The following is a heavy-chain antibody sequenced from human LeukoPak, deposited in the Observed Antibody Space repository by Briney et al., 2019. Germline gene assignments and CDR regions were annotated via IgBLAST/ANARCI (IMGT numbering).Heavy chain of an antibody. CDR3: ARHGTPGIAAAVNY. CDR2: IYHSGST. D-gene: IGHD6-13*01. J-gene: IGHJ4*02. CDR1: GYSISSGYY. Sequence: SETLSLTCAVSGYSISSGYYWGWIRQPPGKGLEWIGSIYHSGSTYYNPSLKGRVTISVDTSKNQFSLKLSSVTAADTAVYYCARHGTPGIAAAVNYWGQGTLVTVSS. V-gene: IGHV4-38-2*01.